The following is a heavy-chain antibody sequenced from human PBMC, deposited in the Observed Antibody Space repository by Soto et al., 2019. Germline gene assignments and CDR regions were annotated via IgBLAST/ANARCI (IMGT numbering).Heavy chain of an antibody. CDR1: GFTFSRHV. CDR3: SRERGGDYINDA. V-gene: IGHV3-30-3*01. CDR2: LSFEGTNE. Sequence: QVQLVESGGGVVQPGTSLRLSCAASGFTFSRHVMYWVRQGPGKGLEWVETLSFEGTNEYYADAVKGRFTISRDNSKNTLYLQMNSLRPEDTAVYYWSRERGGDYINDAWGHGTLVTVSS. J-gene: IGHJ5*01. D-gene: IGHD4-17*01.